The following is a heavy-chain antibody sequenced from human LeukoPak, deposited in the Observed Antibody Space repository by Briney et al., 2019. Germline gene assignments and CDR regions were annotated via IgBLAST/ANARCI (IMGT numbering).Heavy chain of an antibody. CDR3: LSSGGY. J-gene: IGHJ4*02. D-gene: IGHD6-25*01. CDR1: GFIFSNHW. CDR2: ISPDGSAK. V-gene: IGHV3-7*01. Sequence: GGSLRLSCAASGFIFSNHWMNWVRQAPGKGLEWVAKISPDGSAKYYVDSVKGRFTISRDNAKNSLYLQMRSLRAEDTAVYYCLSSGGYWGQGTLVTVSS.